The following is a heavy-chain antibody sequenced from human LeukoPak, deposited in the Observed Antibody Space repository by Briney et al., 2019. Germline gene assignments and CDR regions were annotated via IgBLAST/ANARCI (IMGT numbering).Heavy chain of an antibody. J-gene: IGHJ2*01. Sequence: PGGSLRLSCAASGFTFSSYGMHWVRQAPGKGLEWVAVISYDGSNKYYADSVKGRFTISRDNSKNTLYLQMNSLRAEDTAVYYCARDRTGVRWYFDLWGRGTLVTVSS. CDR1: GFTFSSYG. D-gene: IGHD3/OR15-3a*01. V-gene: IGHV3-30*03. CDR2: ISYDGSNK. CDR3: ARDRTGVRWYFDL.